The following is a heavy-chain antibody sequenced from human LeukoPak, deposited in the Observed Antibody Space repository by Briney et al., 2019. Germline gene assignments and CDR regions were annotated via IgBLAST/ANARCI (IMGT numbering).Heavy chain of an antibody. CDR2: MNPNSGNT. V-gene: IGHV1-8*03. J-gene: IGHJ5*02. CDR1: GYTFTGYY. D-gene: IGHD3-9*01. CDR3: ARGPLAEGRYFDWYPGWFDP. Sequence: ASVKVSCKASGYTFTGYYMHWVRQAPGQGLEWMGWMNPNSGNTGYAQKFQGRVTITRNTSISTAYMELSSLRSEDTAVYYCARGPLAEGRYFDWYPGWFDPWGQGTLVTVSS.